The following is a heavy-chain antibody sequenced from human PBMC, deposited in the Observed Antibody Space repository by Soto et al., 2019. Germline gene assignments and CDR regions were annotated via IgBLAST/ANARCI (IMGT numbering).Heavy chain of an antibody. CDR2: ISSNGGST. Sequence: LRLSCSASGFTFSSYAMHWVRQAPGKGLEYVSAISSNGGSTYYADSVKGRFTISRDNSKNTLYLQMSSLRAEDTAVYYCVKDLAYSTDAFDIWGQGTRVTVSS. J-gene: IGHJ3*02. CDR3: VKDLAYSTDAFDI. D-gene: IGHD4-4*01. CDR1: GFTFSSYA. V-gene: IGHV3-64D*06.